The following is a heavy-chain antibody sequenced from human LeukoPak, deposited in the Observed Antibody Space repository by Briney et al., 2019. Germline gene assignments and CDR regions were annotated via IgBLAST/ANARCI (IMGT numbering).Heavy chain of an antibody. V-gene: IGHV3-49*03. D-gene: IGHD6-13*01. J-gene: IGHJ3*02. CDR3: TRDQRYSSSWEPSNDAFDI. CDR1: GFTFGDYA. CDR2: IRSKAYGGTT. Sequence: PGGSLRLSCAASGFTFGDYAMSWFRQAPGKGLEWVGFIRSKAYGGTTEYAASVKGRFTISRDDSKSIAYLQMNSLKTEDTAVYYCTRDQRYSSSWEPSNDAFDIWGQGTMVTVSS.